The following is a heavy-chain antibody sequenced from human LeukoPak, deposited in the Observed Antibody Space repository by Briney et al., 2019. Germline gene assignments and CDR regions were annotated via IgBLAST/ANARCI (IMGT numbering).Heavy chain of an antibody. Sequence: GGSLRLSCAASEFTFGSYSMNWVRQAPGKGLEWVSYISSSSSTIYYADSVKGRSTISRDNAKNSLYLQMNSLRAEDTAVYYCAREIAVAGHDSDAFDIWGQGTMVTVSS. CDR2: ISSSSSTI. V-gene: IGHV3-48*01. CDR1: EFTFGSYS. J-gene: IGHJ3*02. D-gene: IGHD6-19*01. CDR3: AREIAVAGHDSDAFDI.